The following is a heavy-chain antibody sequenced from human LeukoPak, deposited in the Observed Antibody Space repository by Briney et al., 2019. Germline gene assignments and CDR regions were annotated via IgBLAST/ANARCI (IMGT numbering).Heavy chain of an antibody. CDR3: ARVEVVVAATAFDI. V-gene: IGHV4-59*08. J-gene: IGHJ3*02. D-gene: IGHD2-15*01. CDR2: IYYSGST. CDR1: GGSISSYY. Sequence: SETLSLTSTVSGGSISSYYWSWLRQPPGKGLEWIGYIYYSGSTNSNPSLKGRVTISVDTSKNQFSLKLSSVTAADTAVYYCARVEVVVAATAFDIWGQGTMVTVSS.